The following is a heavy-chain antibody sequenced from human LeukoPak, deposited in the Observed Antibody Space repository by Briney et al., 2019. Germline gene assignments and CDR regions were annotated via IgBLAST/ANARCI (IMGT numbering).Heavy chain of an antibody. J-gene: IGHJ4*02. CDR3: AKDGHYYDSSGYSPSGY. CDR1: GFTFSSYA. D-gene: IGHD3-22*01. Sequence: GGSLRLSCAASGFTFSSYAMSWVRQAPGKGLEWVSAISGSGGSTYYADSVKGQFTISRDNSKNTLYLQMNSLRAEDTAVYYCAKDGHYYDSSGYSPSGYWGQGTLVTVSS. CDR2: ISGSGGST. V-gene: IGHV3-23*01.